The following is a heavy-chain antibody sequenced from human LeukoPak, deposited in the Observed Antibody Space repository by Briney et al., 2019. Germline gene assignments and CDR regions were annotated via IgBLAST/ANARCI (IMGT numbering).Heavy chain of an antibody. CDR2: MNPNSGNT. CDR1: GYTFTSYD. CDR3: ARRGKILTGLNWFDP. Sequence: ASVKVSCTASGYTFTSYDINWVRQATGQGLEWMGWMNPNSGNTDYAQKFQDRVTMTRNTSISTAYMELSSLRSEDTAVYYCARRGKILTGLNWFDPWGQGTLVTVSS. J-gene: IGHJ5*02. V-gene: IGHV1-8*01. D-gene: IGHD3-9*01.